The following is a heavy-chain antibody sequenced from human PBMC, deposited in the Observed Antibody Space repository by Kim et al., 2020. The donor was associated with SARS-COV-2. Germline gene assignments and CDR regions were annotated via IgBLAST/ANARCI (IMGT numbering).Heavy chain of an antibody. CDR2: IWDGGSNK. CDR3: ARGHVRAAADPFDY. D-gene: IGHD6-13*01. CDR1: GFTFSSYG. J-gene: IGHJ4*02. Sequence: GGSLRLSCAASGFTFSSYGMHWVRQAPGKGLEWVAVIWDGGSNKYYADSVKGRFTISRDNSKNTLYLQMNRLRAEDTAVYYCARGHVRAAADPFDYWGQGTLVPLSS. V-gene: IGHV3-33*01.